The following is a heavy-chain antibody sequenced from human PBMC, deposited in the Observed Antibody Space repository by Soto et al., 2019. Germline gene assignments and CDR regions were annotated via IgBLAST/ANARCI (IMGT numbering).Heavy chain of an antibody. Sequence: QLQLRESGSGLVKPSETLSLTCTVSGGSISSGGYSWSWIRQTPEKGLEWLGCIYPTGTTYYHPSLKSRVSISVDTSRNQFSLNLTSVTAADTAVYFCARDPPGASPRWVLWSQGTTVTVSS. V-gene: IGHV4-30-2*01. D-gene: IGHD3-10*01. CDR2: IYPTGTT. J-gene: IGHJ6*02. CDR1: GGSISSGGYS. CDR3: ARDPPGASPRWVL.